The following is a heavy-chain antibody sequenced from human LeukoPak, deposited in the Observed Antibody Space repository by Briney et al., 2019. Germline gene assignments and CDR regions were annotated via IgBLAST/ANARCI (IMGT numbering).Heavy chain of an antibody. D-gene: IGHD3-10*01. Sequence: GGSLRLSCAASGFTFSSYEMNWVRQAPGKGLEWVSAISGSGVSTYYADSVKGRFTISRDNSKNTLYLQINSLRAEDTAVYYCAKDVRAGVYYYYYYMDVWGKGTTVTVSS. CDR2: ISGSGVST. CDR3: AKDVRAGVYYYYYYMDV. J-gene: IGHJ6*03. CDR1: GFTFSSYE. V-gene: IGHV3-23*01.